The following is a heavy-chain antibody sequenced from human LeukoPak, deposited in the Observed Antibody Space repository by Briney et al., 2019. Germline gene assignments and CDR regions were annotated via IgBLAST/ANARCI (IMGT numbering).Heavy chain of an antibody. CDR3: ARSYYYDSSGYLCPFDY. CDR1: GFTFSSYW. J-gene: IGHJ4*02. V-gene: IGHV3-7*01. CDR2: IKQDGSEK. D-gene: IGHD3-22*01. Sequence: PGGSLRLSCAASGFTFSSYWMSWVRQAPGKGLEWVANIKQDGSEKYYVDSVKGRFTISRDNAKNSLYLQMNSLRAEDTAVYYCARSYYYDSSGYLCPFDYWGQGTLVTVSS.